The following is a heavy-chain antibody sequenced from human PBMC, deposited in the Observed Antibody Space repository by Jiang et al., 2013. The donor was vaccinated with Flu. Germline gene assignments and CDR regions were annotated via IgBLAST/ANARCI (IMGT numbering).Heavy chain of an antibody. V-gene: IGHV3-53*02. CDR1: GFTVSSNY. CDR3: ARVTYYYDSSGYYGPNGAFDI. Sequence: VQLVETGGGLIQPGGSLRLSCAASGFTVSSNYMSWVRQAPGKGLEWVSVIYSGGSTYYADSVKGRFTISRDNSKNTLYLQMNSLRAEDTAVYYCARVTYYYDSSGYYGPNGAFDIWGQGTMVTVSS. J-gene: IGHJ3*02. D-gene: IGHD3-22*01. CDR2: IYSGGST.